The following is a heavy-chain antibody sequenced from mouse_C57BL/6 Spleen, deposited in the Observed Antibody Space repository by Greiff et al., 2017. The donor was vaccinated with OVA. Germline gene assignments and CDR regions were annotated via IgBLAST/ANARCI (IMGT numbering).Heavy chain of an antibody. CDR1: GYSITSGYY. D-gene: IGHD4-1*01. J-gene: IGHJ2*01. CDR2: ISYDGSN. CDR3: ARGETVLYFDY. Sequence: EVKLQESGPGLVKPSQSLSLTCSVTGYSITSGYYWNWIRQFPGNKLEWMGYISYDGSNNYNPSLKNRISITRDTSKNQFFLKLNSVTTEDTATYYCARGETVLYFDYWGQGTTLTVSS. V-gene: IGHV3-6*01.